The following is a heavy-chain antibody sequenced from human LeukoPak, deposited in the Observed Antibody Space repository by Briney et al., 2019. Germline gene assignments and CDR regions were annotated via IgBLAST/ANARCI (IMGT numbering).Heavy chain of an antibody. J-gene: IGHJ6*03. CDR2: ISGSGGST. CDR1: GFTFSSYG. CDR3: AKAAAEYYYYYMDV. V-gene: IGHV3-23*01. Sequence: HPGGSLRLSCAASGFTFSSYGMSWVRQAPGKGLEWVSAISGSGGSTYYADSVKGRFTISRDNSKNTLYLQMNSLRAEDTAVYYCAKAAAEYYYYYMDVWGKGTTVTISS. D-gene: IGHD6-13*01.